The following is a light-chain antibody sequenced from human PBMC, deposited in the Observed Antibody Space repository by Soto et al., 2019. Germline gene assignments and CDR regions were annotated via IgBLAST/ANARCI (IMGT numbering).Light chain of an antibody. CDR1: SSDVGSYNL. J-gene: IGLJ1*01. V-gene: IGLV2-23*03. CDR3: CSYAGTSGFAYV. Sequence: QSALTQPASVSGSPGQSITISCTETSSDVGSYNLVSWYQQHPGKAPKLMIYEGSKRPSGVSDRFSGSKSGNTASLTISGLQAEDEADYYCCSYAGTSGFAYVFGTGTKVTVL. CDR2: EGS.